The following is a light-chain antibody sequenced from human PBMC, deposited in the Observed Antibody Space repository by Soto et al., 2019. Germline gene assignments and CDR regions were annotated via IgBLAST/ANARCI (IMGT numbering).Light chain of an antibody. CDR2: EVS. Sequence: QSVLTQPPSASGSPGQSVTISCTGTGSDVGGYNYVSWYQQHPGKAPKFMIYEVSKRPSGVPDRFSGSKSGNTASLTVSGLQADDEADYYCSSYAGSNTPVIFGGGTQLTVL. CDR1: GSDVGGYNY. CDR3: SSYAGSNTPVI. V-gene: IGLV2-8*01. J-gene: IGLJ2*01.